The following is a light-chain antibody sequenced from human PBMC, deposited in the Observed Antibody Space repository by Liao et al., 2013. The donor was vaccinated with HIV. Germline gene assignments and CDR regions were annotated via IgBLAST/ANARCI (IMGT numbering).Light chain of an antibody. V-gene: IGLV3-21*01. J-gene: IGLJ1*01. Sequence: SYELTQPPSVSVAPGKTASITCGGNNIGSKSVHWYQQKPGQAPVLVIYYDSDRPSGIPGRFSGSNSGNTATLTISGVEAGDEADYYCQVWDSKSDYVFGAGTKVTVL. CDR2: YDS. CDR1: NIGSKS. CDR3: QVWDSKSDYV.